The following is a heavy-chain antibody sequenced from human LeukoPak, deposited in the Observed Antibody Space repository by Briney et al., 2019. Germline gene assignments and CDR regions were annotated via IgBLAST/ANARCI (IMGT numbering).Heavy chain of an antibody. J-gene: IGHJ3*02. CDR2: IRYDGSNK. Sequence: PGGSLRLSCAASGFTFSSYGMHWVRQAPGKGLEWVAFIRYDGSNKYYADSVKGRFTISRDNSKNTLYLQMNSLRAEDTAVYYCARDLRSYSKDAFDIWGQGTMVTVSS. CDR1: GFTFSSYG. D-gene: IGHD3-10*01. CDR3: ARDLRSYSKDAFDI. V-gene: IGHV3-30*02.